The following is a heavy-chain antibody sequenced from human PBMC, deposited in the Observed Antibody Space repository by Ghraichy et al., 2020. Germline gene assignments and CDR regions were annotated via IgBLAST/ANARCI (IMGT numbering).Heavy chain of an antibody. CDR2: ISSSTRYI. J-gene: IGHJ6*02. CDR3: SRGGGAGTPVLYDMDV. V-gene: IGHV3-21*01. Sequence: GGSLRLSCVASGLMFSPNTMNWVRQAPGKGLEWVSSISSSTRYIFYADSVKGRFTISRDNAQNSLYLQMNSLRAEDTAVYYCSRGGGAGTPVLYDMDVWGLGTTVTVSS. D-gene: IGHD6-19*01. CDR1: GLMFSPNT.